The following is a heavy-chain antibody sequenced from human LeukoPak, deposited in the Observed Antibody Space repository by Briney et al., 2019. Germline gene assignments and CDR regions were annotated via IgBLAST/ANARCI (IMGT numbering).Heavy chain of an antibody. CDR3: ARPETYYYDSSGYLF. CDR2: IKQDGSEK. D-gene: IGHD3-22*01. Sequence: GGSLRLSCAASGFTFSRYWMSWVRQAPGKGLEWVANIKQDGSEKYYVDSVKGRFTISRDNAKNSLYLQMNSLRAEDTAVYYCARPETYYYDSSGYLFWGQGTLVTAPS. J-gene: IGHJ4*02. V-gene: IGHV3-7*01. CDR1: GFTFSRYW.